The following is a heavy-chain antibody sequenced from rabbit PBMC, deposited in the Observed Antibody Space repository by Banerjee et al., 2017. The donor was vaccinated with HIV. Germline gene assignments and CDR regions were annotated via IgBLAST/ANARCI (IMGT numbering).Heavy chain of an antibody. CDR2: IYNGDGTT. CDR1: GFDFSSWNY. J-gene: IGHJ4*01. CDR3: ARDSSYDDYGDYDL. D-gene: IGHD2-1*01. Sequence: QQQLEESGGGLVKPGGTLTLTGKASGFDFSSWNYICWVRQAPGKGLELIACIYNGDGTTYYASWVNGRFTISRSTSLTTVDLKMTSLTAADTATYFCARDSSYDDYGDYDLWGPGTLVTDS. V-gene: IGHV1S43*01.